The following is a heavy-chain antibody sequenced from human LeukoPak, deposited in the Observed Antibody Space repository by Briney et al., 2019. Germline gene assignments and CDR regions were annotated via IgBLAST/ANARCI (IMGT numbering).Heavy chain of an antibody. J-gene: IGHJ5*02. Sequence: SETLSLTCTVSGGSISSYYWSWIRQPPGKGLEWIGYIYYSGSTNYNPSLKSRVTISVDTSKNHFSLKLSSVTAADTAVYYCARRGSSWYDWSANWFDPWGQGTLVTVSS. CDR1: GGSISSYY. CDR3: ARRGSSWYDWSANWFDP. CDR2: IYYSGST. D-gene: IGHD6-13*01. V-gene: IGHV4-59*08.